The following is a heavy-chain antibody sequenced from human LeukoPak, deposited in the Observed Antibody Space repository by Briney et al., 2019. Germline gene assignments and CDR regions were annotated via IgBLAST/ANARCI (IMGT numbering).Heavy chain of an antibody. J-gene: IGHJ3*02. CDR1: GGSFSGYY. CDR2: INHSGST. D-gene: IGHD3-9*01. CDR3: ARGPASRGLRYFDWLWSDAFDI. Sequence: PSETLSLTCAVYGGSFSGYYWSWIRQPPGKGLEWIGEINHSGSTNYNPSLKSRVTISVDTSKNQFSLKLSSVTAADTAVYYCARGPASRGLRYFDWLWSDAFDIWGQGTMVTVSS. V-gene: IGHV4-34*01.